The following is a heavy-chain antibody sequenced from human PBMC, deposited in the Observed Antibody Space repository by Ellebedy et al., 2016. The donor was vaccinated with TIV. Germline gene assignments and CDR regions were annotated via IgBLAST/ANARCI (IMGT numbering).Heavy chain of an antibody. CDR3: ASSPRGYGGDYVGLIVYFDY. D-gene: IGHD4-17*01. CDR1: GYTFIGYG. Sequence: AASVKVSCKASGYTFIGYGITWVRQAPGQGLEWMGWISDHKGNTNYAQKLQGRVTMTTDTSTSTAYMELRSLRSDDTAVYYCASSPRGYGGDYVGLIVYFDYWGQGTLVTVSS. V-gene: IGHV1-18*01. CDR2: ISDHKGNT. J-gene: IGHJ4*02.